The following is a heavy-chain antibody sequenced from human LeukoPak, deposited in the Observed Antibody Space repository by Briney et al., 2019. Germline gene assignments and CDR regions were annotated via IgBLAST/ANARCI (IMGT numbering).Heavy chain of an antibody. V-gene: IGHV3-53*01. CDR3: ARRKDSGSFYYYMDV. Sequence: PGGSLRLSCAASGFTVSSNYMSWGRQAPGKGLEWVSVIYTGGSTYYADSVKGRFTISRDNSKNTLFLQMNSLRAEDTAVYYCARRKDSGSFYYYMDVWGKGTTVTVSS. D-gene: IGHD1-26*01. CDR1: GFTVSSNY. CDR2: IYTGGST. J-gene: IGHJ6*03.